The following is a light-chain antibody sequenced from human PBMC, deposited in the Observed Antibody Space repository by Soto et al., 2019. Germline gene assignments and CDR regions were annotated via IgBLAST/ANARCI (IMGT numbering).Light chain of an antibody. Sequence: EVVLTQSPVSLSLSPGERAALSCRTSQSVSSTYLAWYQQKPGQAPRLLIYGASSRATGIPDRFSGSGSGADFTLTISRLEPEDFAVYYCQQYGSSPFTFSGGTKVDIK. CDR3: QQYGSSPFT. CDR1: QSVSSTY. CDR2: GAS. J-gene: IGKJ4*01. V-gene: IGKV3-20*01.